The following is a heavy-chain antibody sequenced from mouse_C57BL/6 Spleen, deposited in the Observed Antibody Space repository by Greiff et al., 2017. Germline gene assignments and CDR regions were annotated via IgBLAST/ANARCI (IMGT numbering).Heavy chain of an antibody. J-gene: IGHJ1*03. Sequence: QVQLQQPGAELVRPGSSVKLSCKASGYTFTSYWMHWVKQRPIQGLEWIGNIDPSDSETHYNQKFKDKATVTVDKSSSTAYMQLSSLTSEYSAVYYCARNWDRYFDVWGTGTTVTVSS. CDR2: IDPSDSET. CDR1: GYTFTSYW. CDR3: ARNWDRYFDV. D-gene: IGHD4-1*01. V-gene: IGHV1-52*01.